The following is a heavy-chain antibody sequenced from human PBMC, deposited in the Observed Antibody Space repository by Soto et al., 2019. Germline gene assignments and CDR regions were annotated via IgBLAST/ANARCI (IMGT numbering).Heavy chain of an antibody. D-gene: IGHD6-13*01. CDR1: GYTFTNQG. J-gene: IGHJ5*02. CDR3: ARDPSLSSWRKMDL. Sequence: ASVKVSCKASGYTFTNQGISWVRQFTGQGLVWVGWISTFHGNTDYAQECQGRVTLPSDTSTWTAYMELTSLTSDDTAVYYCARDPSLSSWRKMDLWGQGTQVTVSS. CDR2: ISTFHGNT. V-gene: IGHV1-18*01.